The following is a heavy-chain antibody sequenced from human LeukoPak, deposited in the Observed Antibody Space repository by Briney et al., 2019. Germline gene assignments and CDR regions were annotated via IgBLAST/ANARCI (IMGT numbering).Heavy chain of an antibody. CDR1: GGSISSYY. V-gene: IGHV4-59*01. CDR2: IYYSGST. CDR3: ARKRPADYDILTGYLRGAFDI. D-gene: IGHD3-9*01. J-gene: IGHJ3*02. Sequence: SETLSLTCTVSGGSISSYYWSWIRQPPGKGLEWIGYIYYSGSTNYNPSLKSRVTISVDTSKNQSSLKLSSVTAADTAVYYCARKRPADYDILTGYLRGAFDIWGQGTMVTVSS.